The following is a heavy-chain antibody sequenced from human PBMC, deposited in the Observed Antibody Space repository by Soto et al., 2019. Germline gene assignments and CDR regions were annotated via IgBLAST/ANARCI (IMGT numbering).Heavy chain of an antibody. CDR3: ARDESAGSSTSD. CDR2: IDSSGRYI. Sequence: SPRLSFVGPGPHFSWYCIDLPPPAPGKGLEWVSSIDSSGRYIYYADSLQGRFTISRDNAKNSMYLQMNSLRVEDTARYFCARDESAGSSTSDWGQGTLVTVSS. V-gene: IGHV3-21*01. D-gene: IGHD2-2*01. J-gene: IGHJ4*02. CDR1: GPHFSWYC.